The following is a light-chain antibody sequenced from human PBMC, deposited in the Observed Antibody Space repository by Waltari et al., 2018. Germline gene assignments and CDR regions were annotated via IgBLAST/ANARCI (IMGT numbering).Light chain of an antibody. CDR2: ETS. CDR3: LLSYSGVRLYWV. V-gene: IGLV7-46*01. Sequence: QAVVTQEPSLTVSPGGTVTLTCGSSTGAVTSGHYPYWFQQKTGQAPRTLIYETSYKHSWTPARFSGSLLGGKAALTLSGAQPEDEADYYCLLSYSGVRLYWVFGGGTKLTVL. J-gene: IGLJ3*02. CDR1: TGAVTSGHY.